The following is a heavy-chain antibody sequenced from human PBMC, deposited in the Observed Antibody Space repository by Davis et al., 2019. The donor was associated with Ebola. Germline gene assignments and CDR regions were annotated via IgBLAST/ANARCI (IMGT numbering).Heavy chain of an antibody. V-gene: IGHV4-4*02. D-gene: IGHD6-13*01. J-gene: IGHJ6*02. CDR1: GGSISSSNW. Sequence: SETLSLTCAVSGGSISSSNWWSWVRQPPGKGLEWIGEIYHSGSTYYNPSLKSRVTISVDTSKNQVSLKLSSVTAADTAVYYCARYPGMAAAGTGYYYGMDVWGQGTTVTVSS. CDR2: IYHSGST. CDR3: ARYPGMAAAGTGYYYGMDV.